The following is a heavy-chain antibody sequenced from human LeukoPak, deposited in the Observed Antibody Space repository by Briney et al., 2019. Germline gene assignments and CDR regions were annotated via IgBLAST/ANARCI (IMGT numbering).Heavy chain of an antibody. V-gene: IGHV3-21*04. CDR3: AKGITIFPNWFDP. CDR1: GFTFSSYS. J-gene: IGHJ5*02. Sequence: PGGSLRLSCAASGFTFSSYSMNWVRQAPGKGLEWVSSISSSSSYIYYADSVKGRFTISRDNSKNTLYLQMNSLRAEDTAVYYCAKGITIFPNWFDPWGQGTLVTVSS. D-gene: IGHD3-3*01. CDR2: ISSSSSYI.